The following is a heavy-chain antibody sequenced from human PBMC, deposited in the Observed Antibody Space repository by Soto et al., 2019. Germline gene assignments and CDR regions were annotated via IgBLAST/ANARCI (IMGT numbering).Heavy chain of an antibody. CDR1: GGSISSYY. CDR2: IYYSGST. D-gene: IGHD6-13*01. J-gene: IGHJ4*02. Sequence: PSETPSLTCTVSGGSISSYYWSWIWQPPGKGLEWIGYIYYSGSTNYNPSLKSRVTISVDTSKNQFSLKLSSVTAADTAVYYCARDLTAAGLVDYWGQGTLVTVSS. CDR3: ARDLTAAGLVDY. V-gene: IGHV4-59*01.